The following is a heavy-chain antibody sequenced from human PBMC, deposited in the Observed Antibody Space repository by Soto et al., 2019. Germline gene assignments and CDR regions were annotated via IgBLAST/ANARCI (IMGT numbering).Heavy chain of an antibody. Sequence: GGSLRLSCAASGFTFSDYYMSWIRQAPGKGLEWVSYISSSSSYTNYADSVKGRFTISRDNSKNTLYVQMNSLRAEDTAIYYCARKGPPRDAFDIWGQGTMVTVSS. CDR1: GFTFSDYY. CDR3: ARKGPPRDAFDI. CDR2: ISSSSSYT. J-gene: IGHJ3*02. V-gene: IGHV3-11*03.